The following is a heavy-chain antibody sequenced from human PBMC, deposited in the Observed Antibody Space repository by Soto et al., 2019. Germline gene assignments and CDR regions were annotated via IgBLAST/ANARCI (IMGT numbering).Heavy chain of an antibody. D-gene: IGHD3-10*01. J-gene: IGHJ5*02. Sequence: QVQLVESGGGVVQPGRSLRLSCAASGFTFSSYAMHWVRQAPGKGLEWVAIIWYDGSNKYYADSVKGRFTISRDKSKKTLYLQMNSLRAEDTAVYYCASAAGRPGSQRFDPWGQGTLVTVSS. CDR3: ASAAGRPGSQRFDP. CDR2: IWYDGSNK. V-gene: IGHV3-33*01. CDR1: GFTFSSYA.